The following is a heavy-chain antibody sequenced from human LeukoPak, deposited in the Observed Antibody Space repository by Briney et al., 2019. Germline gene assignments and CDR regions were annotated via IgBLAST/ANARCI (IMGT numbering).Heavy chain of an antibody. CDR1: GESFDGFY. J-gene: IGHJ5*02. V-gene: IGHV4-34*01. CDR2: VNYIGRS. Sequence: SETLSLTCAVYGESFDGFYWNWIRQSPGKGLEWLGEVNYIGRSNYNPALESRIAIPADASKRQFSLKLTSVTAADTAVYYCAIRLTTSRLATATTWFDPWGQGTLVSVSS. CDR3: AIRLTTSRLATATTWFDP. D-gene: IGHD1-1*01.